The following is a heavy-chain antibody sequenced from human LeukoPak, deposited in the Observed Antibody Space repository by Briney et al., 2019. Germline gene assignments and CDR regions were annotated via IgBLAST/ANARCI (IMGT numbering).Heavy chain of an antibody. CDR2: INHSGST. D-gene: IGHD3-10*01. Sequence: PGGSLRLSCAASGFTFSSYAMSWVRQPPGKGLEWIGEINHSGSTNYNPSLKSRVTISVDTSKNQFSLKLSSVTAADTAVYYCARPRVRGVINVSYFDYWGQGTLVTVSS. V-gene: IGHV4-34*01. CDR3: ARPRVRGVINVSYFDY. CDR1: GFTFSSYA. J-gene: IGHJ4*02.